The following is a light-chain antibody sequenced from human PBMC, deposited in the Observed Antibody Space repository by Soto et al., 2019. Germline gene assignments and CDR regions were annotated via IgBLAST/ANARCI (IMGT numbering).Light chain of an antibody. CDR1: SSDFGSYNY. Sequence: QSALTQPASVSGSPGQSITISCTGTSSDFGSYNYVSWYQQHPGKAPKLMIYDVSNRPSGISNRFSGSKSGNTASLTIFGLQAEDEADYYRSSYTCSSTYYVFGTGTKVTVL. J-gene: IGLJ1*01. V-gene: IGLV2-14*01. CDR3: SSYTCSSTYYV. CDR2: DVS.